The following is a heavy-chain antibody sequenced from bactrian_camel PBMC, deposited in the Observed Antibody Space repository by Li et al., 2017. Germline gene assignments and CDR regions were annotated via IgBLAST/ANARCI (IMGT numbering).Heavy chain of an antibody. CDR1: GNHYGSWC. CDR3: AADAGSCLGRRTWTSTYRYDY. CDR2: IDTGDGST. J-gene: IGHJ4*01. D-gene: IGHD1*01. V-gene: IGHV3S54*01. Sequence: HVQLVESGGGSVQAGGSLRLSCAVTGNHYGSWCMGWFRQALGKEREGVAAIDTGDGSTYYLNSVEGRFTISHDNAKNTLYLQMNNLQPEDTAMYYCAADAGSCLGRRTWTSTYRYDYWGQGTQVTVS.